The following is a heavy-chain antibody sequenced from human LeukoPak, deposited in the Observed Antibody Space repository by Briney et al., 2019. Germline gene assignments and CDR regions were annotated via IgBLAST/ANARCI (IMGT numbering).Heavy chain of an antibody. J-gene: IGHJ2*01. CDR2: IVYDGSNK. CDR3: AREGIRGLGWYFDL. V-gene: IGHV3-30*04. Sequence: TGGSLRLSCAASGFTFSSYAMHWVRQAPGKGLEWVAVIVYDGSNKYYADSVKGRFTISRDNSKNTLDLQMNSLRAEDTAVYYCAREGIRGLGWYFDLWGRGTLVTVSS. CDR1: GFTFSSYA. D-gene: IGHD4-17*01.